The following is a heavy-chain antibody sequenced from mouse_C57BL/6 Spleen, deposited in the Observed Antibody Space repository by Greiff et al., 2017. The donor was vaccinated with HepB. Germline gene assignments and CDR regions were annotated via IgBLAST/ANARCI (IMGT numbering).Heavy chain of an antibody. D-gene: IGHD1-1*01. CDR1: GFSLTSYG. CDR3: AKQGDYCGSSYVPWFAY. CDR2: IWGDGST. V-gene: IGHV2-3*01. Sequence: QVQLQQSGPGLVAPSQCLSITCTVSGFSLTSYGVSWVRQPPGKGLEWLGVIWGDGSTNYHSALISRLNISKDNSKSQVVLKLNSLQTDDTATYYCAKQGDYCGSSYVPWFAYWGQGTLVTVSA. J-gene: IGHJ3*01.